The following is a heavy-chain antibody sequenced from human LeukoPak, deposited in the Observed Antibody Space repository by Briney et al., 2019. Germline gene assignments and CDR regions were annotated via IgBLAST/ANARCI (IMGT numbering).Heavy chain of an antibody. Sequence: GGSLRLSCAASGFTFSNAWMSWVRQAPGKGLEWVGRIKSKTDGGTTDYAAPVKGRFTISRDDSKNTLYLQMNSLKTEDTAVYYCAKDGNDFWSGYYPSGDYWGQGTLVTVSS. CDR1: GFTFSNAW. J-gene: IGHJ4*02. CDR3: AKDGNDFWSGYYPSGDY. CDR2: IKSKTDGGTT. D-gene: IGHD3-3*01. V-gene: IGHV3-15*01.